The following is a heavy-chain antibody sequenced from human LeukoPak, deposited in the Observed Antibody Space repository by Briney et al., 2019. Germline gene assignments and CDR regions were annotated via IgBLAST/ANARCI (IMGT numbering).Heavy chain of an antibody. D-gene: IGHD2-15*01. Sequence: GATVKVSCKASGYTFTGYYMHWVRQAPGQGLEWMGWINPNSGGTNYAQKFQGRVTMTRDTSISTAYMELSRLRSDDTAVYYCARVCSCYSSNFDYWGQGTLVTVSS. V-gene: IGHV1-2*02. CDR1: GYTFTGYY. CDR2: INPNSGGT. CDR3: ARVCSCYSSNFDY. J-gene: IGHJ4*02.